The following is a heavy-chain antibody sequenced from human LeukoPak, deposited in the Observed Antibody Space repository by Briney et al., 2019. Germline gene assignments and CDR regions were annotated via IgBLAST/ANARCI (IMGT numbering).Heavy chain of an antibody. Sequence: PGGSLRLSCAASGLTVSSNYMSWVRQAPGKGLEWVSVIYSCGSTYYADSVKGRFTISRDNSKNTLYLQMNSLRAEDTAVYSCAKDPRGSHNWLDPWGQGTLVTVSS. CDR3: AKDPRGSHNWLDP. D-gene: IGHD3-10*01. CDR1: GLTVSSNY. CDR2: IYSCGST. J-gene: IGHJ5*02. V-gene: IGHV3-53*01.